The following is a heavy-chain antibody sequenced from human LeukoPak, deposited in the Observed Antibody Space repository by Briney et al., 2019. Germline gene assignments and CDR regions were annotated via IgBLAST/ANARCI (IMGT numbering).Heavy chain of an antibody. Sequence: KSSETLSLTCTVSGASISKDYWAWIRQPPGKGLEWIGYVIHSDFNKANGDITNYNPSLKSRVTISVDTSKNQFSLKLSSVTAADTAVYYCARGTSSSSLTRLDNWGQGTLVTVSS. CDR2: VIHSDFNKANGDIT. V-gene: IGHV4-59*01. CDR1: GASISKDY. J-gene: IGHJ4*02. D-gene: IGHD6-6*01. CDR3: ARGTSSSSLTRLDN.